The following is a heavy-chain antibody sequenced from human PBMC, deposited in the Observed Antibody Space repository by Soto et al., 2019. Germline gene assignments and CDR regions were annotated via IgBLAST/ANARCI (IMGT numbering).Heavy chain of an antibody. CDR2: ISSSSSYI. Sequence: PGGSLRLSCAASGFTFSSYSMNWVRQAPGKGLEWVSSISSSSSYIYYADSVKGRFTISRDNAKNSLYLQMNSLRAEDTAVDYCARDKIRFLEWSLIGYGMDVWGQGTTVTVSS. CDR1: GFTFSSYS. J-gene: IGHJ6*02. D-gene: IGHD3-3*01. CDR3: ARDKIRFLEWSLIGYGMDV. V-gene: IGHV3-21*01.